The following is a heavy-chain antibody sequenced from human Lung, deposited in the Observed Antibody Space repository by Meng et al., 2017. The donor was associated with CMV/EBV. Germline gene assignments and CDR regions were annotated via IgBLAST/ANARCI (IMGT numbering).Heavy chain of an antibody. V-gene: IGHV1-2*02. D-gene: IGHD6-13*01. CDR2: INPNSGGT. CDR1: GYTFTGHY. J-gene: IGHJ4*02. Sequence: ASXXVSXKASGYTFTGHYMHWVRQAPGQGLEWMGWINPNSGGTNYAQKFQGRVTMTRDTSISTTHMELSRLRSDDTAVYYCAREARAAGTDEYFDYWGQGTLVTVSS. CDR3: AREARAAGTDEYFDY.